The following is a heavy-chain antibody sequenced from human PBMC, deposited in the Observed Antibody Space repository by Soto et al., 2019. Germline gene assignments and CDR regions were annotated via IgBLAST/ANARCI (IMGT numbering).Heavy chain of an antibody. CDR1: GVIFSNYW. D-gene: IGHD4-4*01. Sequence: GGSLRLSCVASGVIFSNYWMAWVRLTPGKGLEWVANIKGDGSATFHADSVKGRFTVSRDNARNSLYLQVNGLRVEDTAVYYCATSNWYTLHWWGQRTLVTVSS. CDR2: IKGDGSAT. CDR3: ATSNWYTLHW. J-gene: IGHJ4*02. V-gene: IGHV3-7*01.